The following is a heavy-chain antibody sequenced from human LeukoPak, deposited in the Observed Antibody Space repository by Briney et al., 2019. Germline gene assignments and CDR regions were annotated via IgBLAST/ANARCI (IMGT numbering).Heavy chain of an antibody. CDR2: IRYDGSNK. V-gene: IGHV3-30*02. CDR3: ARSYYYDSSGYYRLELGY. Sequence: PGGSLRLSCAASGFTFSSYGMHWVRQAPGKGLEWVAFIRYDGSNKYYADSVKGRFTISRDNAKNSLYLQMNRLRAEDTAVYYCARSYYYDSSGYYRLELGYWGQGTLVTVSS. CDR1: GFTFSSYG. J-gene: IGHJ4*02. D-gene: IGHD3-22*01.